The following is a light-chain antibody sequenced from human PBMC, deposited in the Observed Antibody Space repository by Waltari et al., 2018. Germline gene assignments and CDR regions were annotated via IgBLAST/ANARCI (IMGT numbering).Light chain of an antibody. CDR1: NIGSKR. Sequence: SYVLTQPPSVSVAPGKTARVTCGGHNIGSKRVHWYQQRLGQAPVLVISNNSDRPSVIPERFSGSNSENTATLTISRVEAGDEADYYCQVWDHSGIDTYVFGAGTKVTVL. V-gene: IGLV3-21*04. CDR3: QVWDHSGIDTYV. J-gene: IGLJ1*01. CDR2: NNS.